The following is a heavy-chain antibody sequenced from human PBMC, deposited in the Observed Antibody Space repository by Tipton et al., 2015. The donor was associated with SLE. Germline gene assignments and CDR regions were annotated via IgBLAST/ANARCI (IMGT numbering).Heavy chain of an antibody. J-gene: IGHJ4*02. D-gene: IGHD1-26*01. CDR1: GFTFNIDS. V-gene: IGHV3-48*01. Sequence: GSLRLSCAASGFTFNIDSMNWVRQAPGKGLEWLAFISGTSSMIFYADSVRGRFTISRDNAKNSLYLQMNSLRPEDTALYYCVRGVRGVGATALDYWGQGTPVTVSS. CDR2: ISGTSSMI. CDR3: VRGVRGVGATALDY.